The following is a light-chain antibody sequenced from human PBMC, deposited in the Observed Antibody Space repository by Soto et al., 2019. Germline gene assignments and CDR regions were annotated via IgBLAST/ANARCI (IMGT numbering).Light chain of an antibody. V-gene: IGKV1-5*01. CDR1: QPISGF. Sequence: DIHMTQSPSSLSASVGDTATIPCRASQPISGFLAWYQQQPGRAPQVLIHAASTMESGVPARFSASGSGTDSTLTIRNVQPDDFATYYCQQYNRLWTCGQGTKVDIK. CDR3: QQYNRLWT. CDR2: AAS. J-gene: IGKJ1*01.